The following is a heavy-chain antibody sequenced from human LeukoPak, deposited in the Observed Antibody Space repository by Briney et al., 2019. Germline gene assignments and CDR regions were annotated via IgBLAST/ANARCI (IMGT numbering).Heavy chain of an antibody. CDR1: GGSISSYY. J-gene: IGHJ3*02. CDR3: ASYKSARGSYYRNAFDI. Sequence: SETLSLTCTVSGGSISSYYWSWIRQPPGKGLEWIGYIYYSGSTNYNPSLKSRVTISVDTSKNQFSLKLSSVPAADTAVYYCASYKSARGSYYRNAFDIWGQGTMVTVSS. V-gene: IGHV4-59*01. CDR2: IYYSGST. D-gene: IGHD1-26*01.